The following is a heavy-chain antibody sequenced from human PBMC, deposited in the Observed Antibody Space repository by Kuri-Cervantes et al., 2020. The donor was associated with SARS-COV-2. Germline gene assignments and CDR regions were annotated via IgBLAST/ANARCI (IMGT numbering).Heavy chain of an antibody. Sequence: GESLKISCAASGFTFSDYEMNWVRQAPGKGLEWVSYISISGSTIYYADSVKGRFTISRDNSKNSLYLQMNSLRAEDTALYYCAKDIGIAAAGIDAFDIWGQGTMVTVSS. J-gene: IGHJ3*02. D-gene: IGHD6-13*01. V-gene: IGHV3-48*03. CDR3: AKDIGIAAAGIDAFDI. CDR1: GFTFSDYE. CDR2: ISISGSTI.